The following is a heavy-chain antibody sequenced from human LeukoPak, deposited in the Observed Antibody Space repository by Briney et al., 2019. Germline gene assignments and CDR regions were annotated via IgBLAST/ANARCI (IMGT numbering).Heavy chain of an antibody. CDR2: ISSSGSTI. CDR1: GFTFSDYY. D-gene: IGHD6-6*01. V-gene: IGHV3-11*04. J-gene: IGHJ4*02. Sequence: GGSLRLSCAASGFTFSDYYMSWIRRAPGKGLEWVSYISSSGSTIYYADSVKGRFTISRDNAKNSLYLQMNSLRAEDTAVYYCARDAEYSSSSYVDYWGQGTLVTVSS. CDR3: ARDAEYSSSSYVDY.